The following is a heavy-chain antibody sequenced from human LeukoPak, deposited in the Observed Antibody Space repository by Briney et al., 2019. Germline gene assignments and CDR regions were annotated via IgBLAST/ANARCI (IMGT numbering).Heavy chain of an antibody. D-gene: IGHD6-13*01. Sequence: GGSLRLSCAASGFTFSSYGMSWVRQAPGKGLEWVSAISGSGGSTYYADSVKGRFTISRDNSKNTLYLQMNSLRAEDTAVYYCATRTSIAAAVNLDYWGQGTLVTVSS. CDR3: ATRTSIAAAVNLDY. CDR2: ISGSGGST. V-gene: IGHV3-23*01. CDR1: GFTFSSYG. J-gene: IGHJ4*02.